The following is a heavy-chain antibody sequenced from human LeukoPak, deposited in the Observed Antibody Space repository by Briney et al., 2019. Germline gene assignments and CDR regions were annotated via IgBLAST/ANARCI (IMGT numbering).Heavy chain of an antibody. Sequence: PGGSLRLSCAASGFTFSTYWMTWVRQAPGKGLEWVANMKQDGSQKYYVDSVRGRFTISRDNAKNSLYLQMDSLRAEDTAVYYCARDTGCAGGTCFSFYDYWGQGTLVTVSS. CDR3: ARDTGCAGGTCFSFYDY. CDR2: MKQDGSQK. CDR1: GFTFSTYW. D-gene: IGHD2-15*01. J-gene: IGHJ4*02. V-gene: IGHV3-7*01.